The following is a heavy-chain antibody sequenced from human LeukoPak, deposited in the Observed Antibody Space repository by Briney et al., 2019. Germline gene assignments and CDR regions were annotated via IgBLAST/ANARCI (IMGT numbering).Heavy chain of an antibody. CDR3: AREGLRLSSAVDY. D-gene: IGHD3-10*02. CDR2: ISSSSSYI. J-gene: IGHJ4*02. CDR1: GFTFSSYS. V-gene: IGHV3-21*01. Sequence: PGGPLRLSCAASGFTFSSYSMNWVRQAPGKGLEWVSSISSSSSYIYYADSVKGRFTISRDNAKNSLYLQMNSLRAEDTAVYYCAREGLRLSSAVDYWGQGTLVTVSS.